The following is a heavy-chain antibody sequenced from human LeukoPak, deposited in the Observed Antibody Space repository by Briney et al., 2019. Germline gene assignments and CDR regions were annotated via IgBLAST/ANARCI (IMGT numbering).Heavy chain of an antibody. CDR1: GFTFSSYG. CDR3: AKASGLCSGGSCYFDY. CDR2: ISYDGSNK. Sequence: GGSLRLSCAASGFTFSSYGMHWVRQAPGKGLEWVAVISYDGSNKYYADSGKGRFTISRDNSKNTLYLQMNSLRAEDTAVYYCAKASGLCSGGSCYFDYWGQGTLVTVSS. J-gene: IGHJ4*02. D-gene: IGHD2-15*01. V-gene: IGHV3-30*18.